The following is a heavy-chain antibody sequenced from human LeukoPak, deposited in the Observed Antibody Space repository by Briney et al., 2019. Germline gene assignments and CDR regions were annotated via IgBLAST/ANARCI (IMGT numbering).Heavy chain of an antibody. Sequence: PGGSLRLSCAASGFTFSSYWMHWVRQAPGKGLMWVSRINSDGSSITYADSVKGRFTISRDNAKNTLYLQMNSLRVEDTAVYYRAREGRVSGYDFDCWGQGTLVTVSS. V-gene: IGHV3-74*03. D-gene: IGHD5-12*01. CDR2: INSDGSSI. CDR1: GFTFSSYW. CDR3: AREGRVSGYDFDC. J-gene: IGHJ4*02.